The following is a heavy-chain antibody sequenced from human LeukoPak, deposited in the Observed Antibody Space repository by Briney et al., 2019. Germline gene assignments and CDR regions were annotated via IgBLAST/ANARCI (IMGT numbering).Heavy chain of an antibody. V-gene: IGHV3-33*06. CDR3: AKDVIKGSPLWVDYFDY. Sequence: PGGSLRLSCAASGFTFSSYGMHWVRQAPGKGLEWVAVIWYDGSNKYYADSVKGRFTISRDNSKNTLYLQMNSLRAEDTAVYYCAKDVIKGSPLWVDYFDYWGQGTLVTVSS. D-gene: IGHD5-18*01. CDR2: IWYDGSNK. CDR1: GFTFSSYG. J-gene: IGHJ4*02.